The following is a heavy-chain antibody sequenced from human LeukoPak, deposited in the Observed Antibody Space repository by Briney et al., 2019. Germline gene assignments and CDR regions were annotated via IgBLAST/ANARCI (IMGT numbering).Heavy chain of an antibody. CDR1: GYTFTAYS. J-gene: IGHJ5*02. CDR2: INPNSAGT. D-gene: IGHD2-2*01. V-gene: IGHV1-2*02. Sequence: DSVTVSCKTSGYTFTAYSIHWVRQAPGQGLEWMGWINPNSAGTNYAQSFQGRVTMTRDTSISTGYMELSNLTSDDTAVYYCAIRIVSAAPGSWGQGTLVTVSS. CDR3: AIRIVSAAPGS.